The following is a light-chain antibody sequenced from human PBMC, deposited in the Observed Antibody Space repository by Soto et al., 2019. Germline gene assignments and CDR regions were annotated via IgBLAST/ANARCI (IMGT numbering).Light chain of an antibody. CDR1: QSVSSY. J-gene: IGKJ1*01. CDR3: QQYSKWPPWT. V-gene: IGKV3-11*01. Sequence: EIELTQSPAPLSLSLGERATLACRCSQSVSSYLAWYQQKPGQAPRLLIYDASNRATGIPARFSGSGSGTDFTLTITSLQSEDFAVYYCQQYSKWPPWTFGPGTKVDIK. CDR2: DAS.